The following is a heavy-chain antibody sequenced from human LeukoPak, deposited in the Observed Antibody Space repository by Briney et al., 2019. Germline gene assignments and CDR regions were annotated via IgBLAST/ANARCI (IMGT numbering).Heavy chain of an antibody. J-gene: IGHJ3*02. D-gene: IGHD3-22*01. CDR1: GFTVSSNY. CDR2: IYSGGST. CDR3: ARARNYYDNSGYYYEGDAFDI. V-gene: IGHV3-53*01. Sequence: GGSLRLSCAASGFTVSSNYMSWVRQAPGKGLEWVSVIYSGGSTYYADSVKGRFTISRDNSKNTLYLQMNSLRAEDTAVYYCARARNYYDNSGYYYEGDAFDIWGQGTMVTVSS.